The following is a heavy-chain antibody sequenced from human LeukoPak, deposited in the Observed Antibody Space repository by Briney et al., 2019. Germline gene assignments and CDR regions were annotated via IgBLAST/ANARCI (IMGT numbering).Heavy chain of an antibody. V-gene: IGHV1-69*05. Sequence: SVKVSCKASGGTFSSYAISWVRQAPGQGLEWMGGIIPIFGTANYAQKFQGRVTITTDESTSTAYMELSSLRSEDTAVYYCARTSSWYLLLLFYFDYWGQGTLVTVSS. J-gene: IGHJ4*02. CDR1: GGTFSSYA. CDR2: IIPIFGTA. CDR3: ARTSSWYLLLLFYFDY. D-gene: IGHD6-13*01.